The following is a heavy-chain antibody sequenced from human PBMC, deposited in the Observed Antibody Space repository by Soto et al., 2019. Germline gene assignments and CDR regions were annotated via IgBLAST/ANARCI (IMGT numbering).Heavy chain of an antibody. CDR1: GFTFSSYG. J-gene: IGHJ6*02. CDR3: AREHRYCSSTSCYYGMDV. Sequence: GGSLRLSCAASGFTFSSYGMTWVRQAPGKGLEWVSFSSATGAGTYYADSVKGRFTISRDNAKNSLYLQMNSLRAEDTAVYYCAREHRYCSSTSCYYGMDVWGQGTTVTDSS. CDR2: SSATGAGT. V-gene: IGHV3-23*01. D-gene: IGHD2-2*01.